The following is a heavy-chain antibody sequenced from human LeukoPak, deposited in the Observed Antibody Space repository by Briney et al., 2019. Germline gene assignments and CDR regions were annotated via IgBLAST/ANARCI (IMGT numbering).Heavy chain of an antibody. D-gene: IGHD3-10*01. CDR3: ARELITMARGVTPFDY. CDR1: GFTFSSYS. CDR2: ISSSSSTI. V-gene: IGHV3-48*01. J-gene: IGHJ4*02. Sequence: PGGSLRLSCAASGFTFSSYSMNWVRQAPGKGLEWVSYISSSSSTIYYADSVKGRFTISRDNAKNSLYPQMNSLRAEDTAVYYCARELITMARGVTPFDYWGQGTLVTVSS.